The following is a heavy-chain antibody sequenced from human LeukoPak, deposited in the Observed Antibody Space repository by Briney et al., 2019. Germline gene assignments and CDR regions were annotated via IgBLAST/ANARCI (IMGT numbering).Heavy chain of an antibody. CDR2: IYYSGST. CDR3: ARVDSSGYTFDY. J-gene: IGHJ4*02. Sequence: SETLSLTCTVSGGSISSGGYYWSWIRQPPGKGLEWIGYIYYSGSTYYNPSLKSRVTISVDTSKNQFSLKLSSVTAADTAVYYCARVDSSGYTFDYWGQGTLVTVSS. CDR1: GGSISSGGYY. V-gene: IGHV4-30-4*08. D-gene: IGHD3-22*01.